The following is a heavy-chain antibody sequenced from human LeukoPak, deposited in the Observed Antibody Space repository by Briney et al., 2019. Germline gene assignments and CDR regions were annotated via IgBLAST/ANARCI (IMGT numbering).Heavy chain of an antibody. CDR1: GYPFTDYY. J-gene: IGHJ3*02. D-gene: IGHD5-24*01. V-gene: IGHV1-2*02. CDR3: AREDGYNAFDI. Sequence: ASVKVSCKASGYPFTDYYMHWVRQAPGQGLEWMGWINPNRGGTDYAQKFQGRVTMTRDTSISTAYMELSRLRYDDTAVYYCAREDGYNAFDIWGQGTMVTVSS. CDR2: INPNRGGT.